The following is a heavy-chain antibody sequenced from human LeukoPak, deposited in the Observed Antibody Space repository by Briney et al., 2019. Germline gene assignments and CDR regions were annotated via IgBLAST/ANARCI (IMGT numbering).Heavy chain of an antibody. Sequence: GRSLRLSCEVSGFTFRNYGMHWVRQAPGKGPEWVAVISYNGGNKYYADSVKGRFTISRDNSKNMLYLQMNSLRPEDTATYYCAKDVVMMVYAFDSWGQGTLVTVSS. J-gene: IGHJ4*02. V-gene: IGHV3-30*18. CDR2: ISYNGGNK. CDR1: GFTFRNYG. D-gene: IGHD2-8*01. CDR3: AKDVVMMVYAFDS.